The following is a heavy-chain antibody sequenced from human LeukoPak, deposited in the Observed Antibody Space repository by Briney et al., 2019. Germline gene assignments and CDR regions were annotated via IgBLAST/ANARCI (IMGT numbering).Heavy chain of an antibody. D-gene: IGHD5-12*01. CDR1: GFTFSSYG. V-gene: IGHV3-33*08. J-gene: IGHJ3*02. CDR3: AGGRSGYDWVGSFDI. CDR2: IWYGGSNK. Sequence: GGSLRLSCAASGFTFSSYGMHWVRQAPGKGLEWVAVIWYGGSNKYYADSVKGRFTISRDNSKNTLYLQMNSLRAEDTAVYYCAGGRSGYDWVGSFDIWGQGTMVTVSS.